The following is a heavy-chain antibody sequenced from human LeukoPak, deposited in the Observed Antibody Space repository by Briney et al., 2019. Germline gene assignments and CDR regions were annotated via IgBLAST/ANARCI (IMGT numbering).Heavy chain of an antibody. CDR3: AKDAPVGYYYDTSGLPD. CDR1: GFTFSSYA. V-gene: IGHV3-23*01. D-gene: IGHD3-22*01. CDR2: ISGTGGGT. Sequence: SGGSLRLSCAASGFTFSSYAMSWVRQAPGKGLEWVSVISGTGGGTYYADSVKGRFTISRDNSKNTVYLQMNSLRAEDTAVYYCAKDAPVGYYYDTSGLPDWGQGTLVTVSS. J-gene: IGHJ4*02.